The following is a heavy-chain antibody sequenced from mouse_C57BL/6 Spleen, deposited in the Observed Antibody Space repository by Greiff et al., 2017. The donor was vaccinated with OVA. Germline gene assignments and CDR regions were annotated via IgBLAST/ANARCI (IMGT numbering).Heavy chain of an antibody. J-gene: IGHJ3*01. CDR1: GYTFTDYY. CDR2: INPNNGGT. D-gene: IGHD2-5*01. Sequence: EVQLQQSGPELVKPGASVKISCKASGYTFTDYYMNWVKQSHGKSLEWIGDINPNNGGTSYNQKFKGKATLTVDKSSSTAYMELRSLTSEDSAVYYCARSRSNYLSYWGQGTLVTVSA. V-gene: IGHV1-26*01. CDR3: ARSRSNYLSY.